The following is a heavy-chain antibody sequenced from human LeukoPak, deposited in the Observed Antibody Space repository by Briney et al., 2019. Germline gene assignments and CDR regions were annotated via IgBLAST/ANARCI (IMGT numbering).Heavy chain of an antibody. V-gene: IGHV3-30*03. CDR3: ARDYMDATYYYYYYMDV. D-gene: IGHD2-15*01. Sequence: GGSLRLSCAASGFPFSNVWMRWVRQAPGKGLEWAAVISSDGSDKFYGDSVKGRFTISRDNSKNTLYLQMNSLRAEDTAVYYCARDYMDATYYYYYYMDVWGKGTTVTVSS. CDR1: GFPFSNVW. CDR2: ISSDGSDK. J-gene: IGHJ6*03.